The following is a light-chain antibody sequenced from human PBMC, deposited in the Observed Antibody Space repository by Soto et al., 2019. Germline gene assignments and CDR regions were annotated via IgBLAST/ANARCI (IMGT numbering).Light chain of an antibody. J-gene: IGKJ2*01. CDR1: QRVTNTN. V-gene: IGKV3-20*01. Sequence: EIVLTQSPDTLSLSPGERATLSCRASQRVTNTNSAWYQQKPGQAPRLLIYYASSRATGIPDRFSGSGSGTGFTLTISRLEPEDFAVYYCQQYGSSYTFGQGTKVDNK. CDR3: QQYGSSYT. CDR2: YAS.